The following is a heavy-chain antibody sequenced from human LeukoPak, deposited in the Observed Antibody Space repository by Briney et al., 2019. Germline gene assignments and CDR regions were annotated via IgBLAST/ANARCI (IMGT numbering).Heavy chain of an antibody. J-gene: IGHJ5*02. V-gene: IGHV3-9*01. CDR1: GFTFSSYA. Sequence: GGSLRLSCAASGFTFSSYAMSWVRQAPGKGLEWVSGISWNSGSIGYADSVKGRFTISRDNAKNSLYLQMNSLRAEDTALYYCVPGPDCSSTSCYTGWFDPWGQGTLVTVSS. CDR3: VPGPDCSSTSCYTGWFDP. CDR2: ISWNSGSI. D-gene: IGHD2-2*02.